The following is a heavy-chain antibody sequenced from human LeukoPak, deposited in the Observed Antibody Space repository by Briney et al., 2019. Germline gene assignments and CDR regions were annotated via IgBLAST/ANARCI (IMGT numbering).Heavy chain of an antibody. V-gene: IGHV4-59*07. D-gene: IGHD3-16*01. J-gene: IGHJ6*02. CDR3: ARFGVDYDMDV. CDR1: GRHLSGHH. Sequence: PSDPLSLTCSVSGRHLSGHHGTWIRQPPGKGLEWIGQLHYTGKPDYNPSLKSRITISVDTSKNQVSLQVSSVTAADSAIYYCARFGVDYDMDVWGHGTTVTVFS. CDR2: LHYTGKP.